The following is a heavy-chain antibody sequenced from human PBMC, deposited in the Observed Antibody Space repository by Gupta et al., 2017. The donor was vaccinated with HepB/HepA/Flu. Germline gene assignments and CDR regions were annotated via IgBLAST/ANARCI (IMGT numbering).Heavy chain of an antibody. Sequence: QAQLGQSGAEGNNPGASVKVSGKASGYTISTYYIHWLRQAPGQGPEWMGWINPNRGEKKFGQKLQGGVLMTRDESTATFYMELNSLHSDDTAAYYCARKEHGSHEDDFDLWGQGTMVTVSS. J-gene: IGHJ3*01. V-gene: IGHV1-2*02. CDR1: GYTISTYY. D-gene: IGHD1/OR15-1a*01. CDR3: ARKEHGSHEDDFDL. CDR2: INPNRGEK.